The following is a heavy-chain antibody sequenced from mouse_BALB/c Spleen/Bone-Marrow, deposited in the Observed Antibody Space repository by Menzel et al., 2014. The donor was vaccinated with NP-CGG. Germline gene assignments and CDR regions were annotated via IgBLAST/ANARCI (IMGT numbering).Heavy chain of an antibody. CDR2: IRNKANGHTT. Sequence: EVQVVESGGGLVQPGGSLRLSCATSGFTFTDYYMNWVRQPPGKALEWLGFIRNKANGHTTEYSASVKGRFTISRDNSQNILYLQMNTLRAEDSATYYCARDKGRVFFDYWGQGTTLTVSS. J-gene: IGHJ2*01. V-gene: IGHV7-3*02. CDR3: ARDKGRVFFDY. CDR1: GFTFTDYY.